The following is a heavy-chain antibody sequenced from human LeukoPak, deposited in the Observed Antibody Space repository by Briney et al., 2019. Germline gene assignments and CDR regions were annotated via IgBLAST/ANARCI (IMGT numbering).Heavy chain of an antibody. J-gene: IGHJ4*02. Sequence: GGSLRLSCAASGFTFSSYGMHWVRQAPGEGLEWVAVIWYDGTNKYYADSVRGRFTISRDNSKNTLHLQMNSLRAEDTAMYYCAKDLGLLRYFDWLLDYWGQGTLVTVSS. CDR3: AKDLGLLRYFDWLLDY. CDR2: IWYDGTNK. V-gene: IGHV3-33*06. CDR1: GFTFSSYG. D-gene: IGHD3-9*01.